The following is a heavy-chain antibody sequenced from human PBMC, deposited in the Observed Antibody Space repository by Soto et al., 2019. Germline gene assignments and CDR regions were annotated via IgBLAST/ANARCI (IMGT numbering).Heavy chain of an antibody. D-gene: IGHD5-18*01. CDR3: ARAYSYGYGLYFDY. V-gene: IGHV4-34*01. J-gene: IGHJ4*02. Sequence: SETLSLTCAVYGGSFSGYYWSWIRQPPGKGLEWIGEINHSGSTNYNPSLKSRVTISVDTSKNQFSLKLSSVTAADTAVYYCARAYSYGYGLYFDYWGQGTLVTVSS. CDR1: GGSFSGYY. CDR2: INHSGST.